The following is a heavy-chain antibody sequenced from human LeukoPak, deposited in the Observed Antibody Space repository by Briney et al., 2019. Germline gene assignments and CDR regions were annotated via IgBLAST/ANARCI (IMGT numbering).Heavy chain of an antibody. J-gene: IGHJ4*02. V-gene: IGHV3-23*01. CDR1: GFSLSTYA. D-gene: IGHD3-10*01. CDR3: ARDNRARYYGFDY. Sequence: PGESLRLSCAASGFSLSTYAPSWVRQAPGKGLEWVSTISNSGGNTYYADSVKGRFTISRDNSKNTLYLQMNSLRAEDTAVYYCARDNRARYYGFDYWGQGTLVTVSS. CDR2: ISNSGGNT.